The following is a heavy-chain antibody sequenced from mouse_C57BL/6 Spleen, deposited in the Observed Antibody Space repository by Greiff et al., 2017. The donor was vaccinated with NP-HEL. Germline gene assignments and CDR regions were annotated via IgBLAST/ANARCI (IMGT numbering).Heavy chain of an antibody. CDR2: IYPRSGNT. V-gene: IGHV1-81*01. CDR1: GYTFTSYG. CDR3: ARKGGNYDDMDY. J-gene: IGHJ4*01. D-gene: IGHD2-1*01. Sequence: VKLMESGAELARPGASVKLSCKASGYTFTSYGISWVKQRTGQGLEWIGEIYPRSGNTYYNEKFKGKATLTADKSSSTASMELRSLTSEDSAVYFCARKGGNYDDMDYRGQGTSVTVST.